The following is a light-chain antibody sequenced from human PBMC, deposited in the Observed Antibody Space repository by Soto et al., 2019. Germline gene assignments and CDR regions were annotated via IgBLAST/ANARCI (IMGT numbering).Light chain of an antibody. CDR2: GAS. J-gene: IGKJ5*01. CDR3: QQYNNWPPT. Sequence: THSPACLPVTAGESAPLSCSASQSVSSNLAWYQQNPGQAPRLLIYGASTRATGIPARFSGSGSGTEFTLTISSLQSEDFAVYYCQQYNNWPPTFGQRARLEIK. CDR1: QSVSSN. V-gene: IGKV3-15*01.